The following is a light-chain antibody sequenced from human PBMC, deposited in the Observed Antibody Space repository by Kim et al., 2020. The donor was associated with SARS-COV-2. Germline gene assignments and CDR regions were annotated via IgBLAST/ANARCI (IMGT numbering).Light chain of an antibody. CDR1: SGSVSTSYY. Sequence: GGTVTLTCCVSSGSVSTSYYPSRYQQTPGQAPRTLIYSTNTRSSGVPDRFSGSILGNKAALTITGAQADDESDYYCVLYMGSGIWVFGGGTQLTVL. CDR2: STN. V-gene: IGLV8-61*01. CDR3: VLYMGSGIWV. J-gene: IGLJ3*02.